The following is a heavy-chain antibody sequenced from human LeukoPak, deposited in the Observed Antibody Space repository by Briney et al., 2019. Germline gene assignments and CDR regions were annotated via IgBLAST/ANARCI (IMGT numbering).Heavy chain of an antibody. D-gene: IGHD1-26*01. J-gene: IGHJ5*02. Sequence: PGGSLRLSCAASGFTFSSYAMPWVRQAPGKGLEWVAVISYDGSNKYYADSVKGRFTISRDNSKNTLYLQMNSLRAEDTAVYYCAREWEATNWFDPWGQGTLVTVSS. CDR2: ISYDGSNK. V-gene: IGHV3-30-3*01. CDR1: GFTFSSYA. CDR3: AREWEATNWFDP.